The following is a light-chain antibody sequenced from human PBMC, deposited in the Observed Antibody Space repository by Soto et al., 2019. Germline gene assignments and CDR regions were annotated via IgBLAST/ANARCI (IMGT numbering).Light chain of an antibody. CDR3: SSFATTDTPMV. J-gene: IGLJ2*01. Sequence: QSVLTQPASVSGSPGQSITISCTGTSSDVGGYSHVSWYQQHPGEAPKLMIYDVSSRPSGVSNRFSGSKAADTASLTISGLQAEYEAGYYCSSFATTDTPMVFGGGTKLTVL. CDR1: SSDVGGYSH. CDR2: DVS. V-gene: IGLV2-14*03.